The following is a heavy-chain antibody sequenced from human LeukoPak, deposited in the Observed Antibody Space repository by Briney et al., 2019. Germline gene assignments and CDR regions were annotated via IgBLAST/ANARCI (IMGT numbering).Heavy chain of an antibody. J-gene: IGHJ4*02. CDR3: TTMTTVTTTDY. D-gene: IGHD4-11*01. Sequence: GGSLRLSCAASGFTFSNARMSWVRQAPGKGLEWVGRIKSKTDGGTTDYAAPVKGRFTISRDDSKNTLYLQMNSLKTEDTAVYYCTTMTTVTTTDYWGQGTLVTVSS. CDR2: IKSKTDGGTT. V-gene: IGHV3-15*01. CDR1: GFTFSNAR.